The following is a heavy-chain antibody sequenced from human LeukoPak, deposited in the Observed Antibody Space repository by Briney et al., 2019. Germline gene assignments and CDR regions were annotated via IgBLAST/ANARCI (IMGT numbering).Heavy chain of an antibody. CDR3: ARDHFYGSDY. CDR2: ITSGGTTI. CDR1: GFSFRTYS. D-gene: IGHD1-14*01. V-gene: IGHV3-48*04. J-gene: IGHJ4*02. Sequence: PGGSLRLSCAASGFSFRTYSMNWVRQAPGKGLEWISYITSGGTTIYYADSVEGRFTVSRDNAKNSVDLQMNSLRVEDTAVYYCARDHFYGSDYWGQGTLVTVSS.